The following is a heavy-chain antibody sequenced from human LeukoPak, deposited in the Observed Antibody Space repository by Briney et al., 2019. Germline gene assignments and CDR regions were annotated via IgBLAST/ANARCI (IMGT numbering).Heavy chain of an antibody. V-gene: IGHV1-18*01. J-gene: IGHJ4*02. CDR2: ISAYNGNT. Sequence: ASVKVSCKASGYTFTSYGISWVRQAPGPGLERMGWISAYNGNTNYAQKLHGIVTMTKNTSTRTAYMELRSLRSDDTAVYYCAREYKGSGDYWGQGTLVTVSS. CDR3: AREYKGSGDY. CDR1: GYTFTSYG. D-gene: IGHD6-19*01.